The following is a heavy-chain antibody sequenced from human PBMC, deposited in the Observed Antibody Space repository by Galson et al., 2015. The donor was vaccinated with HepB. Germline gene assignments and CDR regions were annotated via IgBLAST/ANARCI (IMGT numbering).Heavy chain of an antibody. CDR2: IWFDGSNK. V-gene: IGHV3-33*01. J-gene: IGHJ5*02. D-gene: IGHD6-6*01. CDR3: ARDSSSSKGNWFDP. CDR1: GFTFGNYG. Sequence: SLRLSCAASGFTFGNYGMHWVRQAPGKGLEWVAMIWFDGSNKNYGHSVEGRFTISRDNSRNTLYLQMNSLRAEDTAVYYCARDSSSSKGNWFDPWGQGTLVIVSS.